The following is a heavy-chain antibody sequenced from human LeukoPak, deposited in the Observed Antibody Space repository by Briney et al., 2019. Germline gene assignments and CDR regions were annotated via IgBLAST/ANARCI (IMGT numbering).Heavy chain of an antibody. D-gene: IGHD3-22*01. CDR3: AKDRDYYDSSGYYLY. J-gene: IGHJ4*02. CDR1: GFTFSSYA. Sequence: GALRLSCAASGFTFSSYAMSWVRQAPGKGLEWVSAISGSGGSTYYADSVKGRFTISRDNSKNTLYLQMNSLRAEDTAVYYCAKDRDYYDSSGYYLYWGQGTLVTVSS. V-gene: IGHV3-23*01. CDR2: ISGSGGST.